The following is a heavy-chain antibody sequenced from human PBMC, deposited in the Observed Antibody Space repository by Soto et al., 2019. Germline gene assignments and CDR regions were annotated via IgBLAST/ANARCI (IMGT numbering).Heavy chain of an antibody. V-gene: IGHV6-1*01. J-gene: IGHJ6*02. CDR3: ASGYSSSHLSHYYYGMDV. Sequence: NWIRQSPSRGLEWLGRTYYRSKWYNDYAVSVKSRITINPDTSKNQFSLQLNSVTPEDTAVYYCASGYSSSHLSHYYYGMDVWGQGTTVTVSS. CDR2: TYYRSKWYN. D-gene: IGHD6-6*01.